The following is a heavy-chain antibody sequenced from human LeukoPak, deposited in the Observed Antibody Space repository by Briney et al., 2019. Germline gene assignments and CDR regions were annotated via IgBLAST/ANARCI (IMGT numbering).Heavy chain of an antibody. CDR2: IFPGESNI. CDR3: ARGIGGFDY. CDR1: GYSFNTYW. V-gene: IGHV5-51*01. J-gene: IGHJ4*02. Sequence: GESLMISCKGSGYSFNTYWIAWVRQLPGKGLVGMGMIFPGESNIRYSPSLQGQVTISADKSTGTAYLQWTSLKASDSAMYYCARGIGGFDYWGQGTLVTVSS.